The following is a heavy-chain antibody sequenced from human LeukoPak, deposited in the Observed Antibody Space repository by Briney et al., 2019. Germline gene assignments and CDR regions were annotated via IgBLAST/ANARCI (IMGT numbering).Heavy chain of an antibody. CDR2: FDPEDGET. CDR3: ATLTPWTDVDY. D-gene: IGHD1-1*01. CDR1: GYTITELS. V-gene: IGHV1-24*01. Sequence: ASVKVSCKVSGYTITELSMHWVRQAPGKGLEWMGGFDPEDGETGHAQRFQGRVTMTEDTSTDTAYMELSSLTSEDTAVYFCATLTPWTDVDYWGQGTLVTVSS. J-gene: IGHJ4*02.